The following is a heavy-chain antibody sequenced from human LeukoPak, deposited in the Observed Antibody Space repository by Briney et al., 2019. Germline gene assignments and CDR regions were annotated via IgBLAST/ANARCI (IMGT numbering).Heavy chain of an antibody. CDR2: ISYDGSNK. CDR3: AKDRAPVTTTIDY. V-gene: IGHV3-30*18. J-gene: IGHJ4*02. Sequence: GRSLRLSCAASGFTFSRYGMHWVRQAPSKGLEWVAVISYDGSNKYYADSVKGRFTISRDNSKNTLYLQMNSLRAEDTAVYYCAKDRAPVTTTIDYWGQGTLVTVSS. CDR1: GFTFSRYG. D-gene: IGHD4-17*01.